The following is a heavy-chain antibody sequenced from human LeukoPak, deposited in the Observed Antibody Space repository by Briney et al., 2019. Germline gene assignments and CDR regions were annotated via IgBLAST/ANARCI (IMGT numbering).Heavy chain of an antibody. D-gene: IGHD2-2*01. CDR1: GFTFTPYA. CDR3: AKDSTSSPYYIDY. J-gene: IGHJ4*02. V-gene: IGHV3-30*02. CDR2: IRNDGSDK. Sequence: PGGSLGLSCAASGFTFTPYALHWVRQAPGKGLEWVAFIRNDGSDKYYADSVRGRSSISRDNSKNTLSLQINSLTPEDTAVYYCAKDSTSSPYYIDYWGQGTLVTVSS.